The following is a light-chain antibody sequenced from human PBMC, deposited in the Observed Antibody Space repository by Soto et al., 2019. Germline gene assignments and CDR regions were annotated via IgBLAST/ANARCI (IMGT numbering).Light chain of an antibody. CDR3: HQYNFWPT. CDR2: GTS. J-gene: IGKJ1*01. V-gene: IGKV3-15*01. Sequence: EIVLTQSPGTLSLSPGEGVTLSCRAGQSVSTNLAWYQQKPGQSPRLLIYGTSTRATDIPAKFSGSGSGTEFTLTISSLQSEDSAVYYCHQYNFWPTFGQGTKVDIK. CDR1: QSVSTN.